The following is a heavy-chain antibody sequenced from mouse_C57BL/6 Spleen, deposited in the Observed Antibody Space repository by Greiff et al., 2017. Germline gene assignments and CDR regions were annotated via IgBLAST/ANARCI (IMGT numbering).Heavy chain of an antibody. D-gene: IGHD1-1*01. CDR2: IYPGDGDT. J-gene: IGHJ4*01. CDR1: GYAFSSYW. V-gene: IGHV1-80*01. CDR3: ARSVYYYGSSYDHYYAMDY. Sequence: QVQLQQSGAELVKPGASVKISCKASGYAFSSYWMNWVKQRPGKGLEWIGQIYPGDGDTNYNGKFKGKATLTADKSSSTAYMQLSSLTSEDSAVYFCARSVYYYGSSYDHYYAMDYWGQGTSVTVSS.